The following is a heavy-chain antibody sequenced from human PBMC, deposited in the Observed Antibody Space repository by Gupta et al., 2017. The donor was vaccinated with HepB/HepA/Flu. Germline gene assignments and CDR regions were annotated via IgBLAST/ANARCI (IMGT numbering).Heavy chain of an antibody. J-gene: IGHJ4*02. CDR3: ARALTYYYGSGSYTPGEDY. Sequence: QVQLVESGGGVVQPGRSLRLSCAASGFTFSSYAMPWVRQAPGKGLEWVAVISYDGSNKYYADSVKGRFTISRDNSKNTLYLQMKSLRAEDTAVYYCARALTYYYGSGSYTPGEDYWCQGTLVTVSS. D-gene: IGHD3-10*01. CDR1: GFTFSSYA. CDR2: ISYDGSNK. V-gene: IGHV3-30-3*01.